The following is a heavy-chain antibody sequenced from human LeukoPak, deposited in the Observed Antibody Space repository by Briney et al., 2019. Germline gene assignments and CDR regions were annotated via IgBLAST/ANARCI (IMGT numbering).Heavy chain of an antibody. CDR2: IYYGGST. J-gene: IGHJ3*02. Sequence: PSGTLSLICGVSGGSISSNTYYWDWIRQPPGKGLECIGSIYYGGSTYYNPSLKSRVIISVDTSKNQFSLKLSSVTAADTAVYYCARAYYYASSAFDIWGQGTMVTVSS. V-gene: IGHV4-39*01. CDR3: ARAYYYASSAFDI. D-gene: IGHD3-22*01. CDR1: GGSISSNTYY.